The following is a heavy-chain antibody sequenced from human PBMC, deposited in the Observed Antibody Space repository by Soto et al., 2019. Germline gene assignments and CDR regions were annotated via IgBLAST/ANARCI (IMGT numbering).Heavy chain of an antibody. CDR2: ISGSGGST. Sequence: GGSLRLSCAASGFTFSSYAMRWVRQAPGKGLEWVSAISGSGGSTYYADSVKGRFTISRENAKNSLYLQMNSLRAGDTAVYYGTRGLYSSGWYWFDYWGQGALVTVSS. CDR1: GFTFSSYA. J-gene: IGHJ4*02. V-gene: IGHV3-23*01. CDR3: TRGLYSSGWYWFDY. D-gene: IGHD6-19*01.